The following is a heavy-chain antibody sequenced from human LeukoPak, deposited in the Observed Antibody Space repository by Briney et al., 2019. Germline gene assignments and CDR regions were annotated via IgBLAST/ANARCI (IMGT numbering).Heavy chain of an antibody. V-gene: IGHV3-20*04. D-gene: IGHD3-10*01. CDR3: ARDYYYGSGSYGSVDY. Sequence: PGGSLRLSCAASGFTFDDYGMSWVRQAPGKGLEWVSGINWNGGSTGYADSVKGRFTISRDNAKNSLYLQMNSLRAEDTALYYCARDYYYGSGSYGSVDYWGQGTLVTVSS. CDR1: GFTFDDYG. CDR2: INWNGGST. J-gene: IGHJ4*02.